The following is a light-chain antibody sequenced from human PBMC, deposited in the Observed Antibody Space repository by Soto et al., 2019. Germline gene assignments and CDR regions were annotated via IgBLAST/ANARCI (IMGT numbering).Light chain of an antibody. Sequence: DIVMTQSPEFLAVPLGERATINCKSSQSLLYSSNNKTYLAWYQHRSGQSPKMLIFWASARESGVPDRFSGSGSETDFTLSLSRLQAEDAAVYYCQQYYSDFFTFGQGTRLEIK. CDR1: QSLLYSSNNKTY. CDR2: WAS. V-gene: IGKV4-1*01. CDR3: QQYYSDFFT. J-gene: IGKJ2*01.